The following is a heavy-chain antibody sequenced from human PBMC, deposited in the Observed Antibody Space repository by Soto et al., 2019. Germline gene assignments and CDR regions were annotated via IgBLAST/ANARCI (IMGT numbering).Heavy chain of an antibody. D-gene: IGHD2-15*01. Sequence: QVQLVQSGAEVKKPGASVKVSCKASGYTFTSYDINWVRQATGPGREWMGWMIPNSGNTGYAQKCQGRVSMTGNTSISTAYMEVSSLRSEDTAVYYCARGNGGSCEWFDPWGQGTLVTVSS. V-gene: IGHV1-8*01. J-gene: IGHJ5*02. CDR3: ARGNGGSCEWFDP. CDR2: MIPNSGNT. CDR1: GYTFTSYD.